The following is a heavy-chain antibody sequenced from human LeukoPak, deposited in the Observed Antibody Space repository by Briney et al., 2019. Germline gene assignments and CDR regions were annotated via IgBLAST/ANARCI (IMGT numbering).Heavy chain of an antibody. J-gene: IGHJ4*02. Sequence: GGSLRLSCAASGFTFSSYWMSWVRQAPGKGLEWVANIKQDGSEKYYVDSVKGRFTISRDNAKNSLYLQMNSLRVEDTAMYYCARDGLRRPPTPYCGGDCPLDYWGQGTLVSVSS. CDR1: GFTFSSYW. V-gene: IGHV3-7*03. CDR2: IKQDGSEK. CDR3: ARDGLRRPPTPYCGGDCPLDY. D-gene: IGHD2-21*02.